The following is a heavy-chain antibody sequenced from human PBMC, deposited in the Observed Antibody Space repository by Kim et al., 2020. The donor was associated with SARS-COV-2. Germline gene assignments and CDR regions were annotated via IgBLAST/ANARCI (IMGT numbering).Heavy chain of an antibody. CDR3: ARDHGSGSLDY. CDR2: T. V-gene: IGHV1-3*01. J-gene: IGHJ4*02. D-gene: IGHD3-10*01. Sequence: TKYSQKFPGRVTITRDTSASTAYMELSSLRSEDTAVYCCARDHGSGSLDYWGQGTLVTVSS.